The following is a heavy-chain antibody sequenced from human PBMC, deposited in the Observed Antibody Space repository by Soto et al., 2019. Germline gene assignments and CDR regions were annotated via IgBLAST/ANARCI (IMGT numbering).Heavy chain of an antibody. D-gene: IGHD5-18*01. CDR1: GGTFSSYA. CDR2: IIPIFGTA. V-gene: IGHV1-69*13. CDR3: ARDTAMYGRTDVGMDA. Sequence: SVKVSCKASGGTFSSYAISWVRQAPGQGLEWMGGIIPIFGTANYAQKFQGRVTITADESTSTAYMELSSLRSEDTAVYYCARDTAMYGRTDVGMDAWGQGTTVTV. J-gene: IGHJ6*02.